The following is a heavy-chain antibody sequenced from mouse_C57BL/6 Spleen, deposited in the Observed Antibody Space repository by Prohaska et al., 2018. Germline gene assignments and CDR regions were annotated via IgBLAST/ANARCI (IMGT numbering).Heavy chain of an antibody. Sequence: QVQLQQSGAELVRPGASVTLSCKASGYTFTDYEMHWVKQTPVHGLEWIGAIDPETGGTAYNQKFKGKAILTADKASSTAYMERRSLTSEDSAVYYCTGGIDYAMDYRCQGTSGTVCS. CDR1: GYTFTDYE. V-gene: IGHV1-15*01. CDR3: TGGIDYAMDY. J-gene: IGHJ4*01. CDR2: IDPETGGT.